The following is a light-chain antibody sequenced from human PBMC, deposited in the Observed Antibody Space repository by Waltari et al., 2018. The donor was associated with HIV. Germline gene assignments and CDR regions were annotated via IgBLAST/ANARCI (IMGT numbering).Light chain of an antibody. CDR1: NNAIGPAKS. CDR3: GSATNSNIVL. Sequence: SALTHTDSVSASPGQSITTSCTGINNAIGPAKSVSCYPQHPGKAPKLFTYAVTIRPAGVTGRFSASKSVKTAALTISRLQPDDDADYYCGSATNSNIVLFGGGTKLTVL. V-gene: IGLV2-14*01. J-gene: IGLJ2*01. CDR2: AVT.